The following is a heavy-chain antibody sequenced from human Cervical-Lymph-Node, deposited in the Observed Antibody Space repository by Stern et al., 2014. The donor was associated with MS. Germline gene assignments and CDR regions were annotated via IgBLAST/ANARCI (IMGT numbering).Heavy chain of an antibody. J-gene: IGHJ6*02. CDR3: ARSQDIVVVSAATVEGYYYFGMDV. Sequence: QLQLQESGPGLVKPSGTLSLTCTISGGSMKSRSYYWVWIRHPPGKGLEWIGSAYYVGSTYSNPSPTSRVTISEDTPKTQFPLQLSSATAADTAVYYCARSQDIVVVSAATVEGYYYFGMDVWGQGTTVTVSS. D-gene: IGHD2-2*01. V-gene: IGHV4-39*01. CDR2: AYYVGST. CDR1: GGSMKSRSYY.